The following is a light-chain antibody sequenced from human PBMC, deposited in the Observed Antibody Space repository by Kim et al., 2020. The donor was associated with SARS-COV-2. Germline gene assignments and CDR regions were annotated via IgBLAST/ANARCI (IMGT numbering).Light chain of an antibody. J-gene: IGLJ2*01. CDR2: GKN. Sequence: VALGQTVRITCQGDTLSSYSASCYQQTPGQAPLLVIYGKNNRPSGIPDRFSGSSSGNTASLPITGAQAEDEADYYCNSRDSSGNHLVFGGGTKLTVL. V-gene: IGLV3-19*01. CDR3: NSRDSSGNHLV. CDR1: TLSSYS.